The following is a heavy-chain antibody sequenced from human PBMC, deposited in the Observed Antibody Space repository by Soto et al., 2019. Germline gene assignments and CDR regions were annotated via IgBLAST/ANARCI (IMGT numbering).Heavy chain of an antibody. CDR2: IYSGGST. J-gene: IGHJ5*02. V-gene: IGHV3-53*01. CDR1: GFTVSTNY. Sequence: PGGSLRLSCAASGFTVSTNYMSWVRQAPGKGLEWVSVIYSGGSTYYADSVKGRFTISRDNSKNTLYLQMNSLRAEDTAVYHCARARGFCSSTSCYPNWFDPWGQGTLVTVS. CDR3: ARARGFCSSTSCYPNWFDP. D-gene: IGHD2-2*01.